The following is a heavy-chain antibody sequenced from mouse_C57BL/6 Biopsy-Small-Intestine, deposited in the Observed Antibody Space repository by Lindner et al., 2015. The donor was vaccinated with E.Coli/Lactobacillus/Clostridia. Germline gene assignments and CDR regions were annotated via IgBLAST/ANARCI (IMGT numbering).Heavy chain of an antibody. CDR3: ARYYYDGSYWFFDV. CDR1: GYTFTDHH. J-gene: IGHJ1*01. D-gene: IGHD1-1*01. Sequence: VQLQESWTELVKPWGLRVRVSCKASGYTFTDHHMNWVKQSHGKSLEWIGRINPSNGGTSYNQKFKGKATLTVDKSLSTAYMQLNLLTSEDSAVYYCARYYYDGSYWFFDVWGAGTTVTVSS. V-gene: IGHV1-19*01. CDR2: INPSNGGT.